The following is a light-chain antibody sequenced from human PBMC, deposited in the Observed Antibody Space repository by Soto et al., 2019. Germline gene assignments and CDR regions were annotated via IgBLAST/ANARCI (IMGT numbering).Light chain of an antibody. V-gene: IGKV3-20*01. CDR2: GAS. CDR3: QQCGSSPET. J-gene: IGKJ1*01. CDR1: QSVSSRY. Sequence: EIVLTQSPGTLSLSPGDTATLSCRASQSVSSRYLGWYQQRPGQAPRLLIYGASSRATGIPDRFRGSGSGTDFTLTISRLEPEDFAVYYCQQCGSSPETFGQGTKVDIK.